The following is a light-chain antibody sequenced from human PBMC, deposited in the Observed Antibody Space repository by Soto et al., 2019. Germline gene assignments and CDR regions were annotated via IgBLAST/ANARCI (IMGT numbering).Light chain of an antibody. Sequence: QSVLTQPASVSGSPGQSITISCTGTGSDVGGFNFVSWYQQHPGKAPKLIIYDVSDRPSGVSNRFSGSKSGNTASLTISGLQTEDEAAYYCSSYTGTTTLSYVFGTGTKLTVL. CDR3: SSYTGTTTLSYV. CDR1: GSDVGGFNF. CDR2: DVS. J-gene: IGLJ1*01. V-gene: IGLV2-14*03.